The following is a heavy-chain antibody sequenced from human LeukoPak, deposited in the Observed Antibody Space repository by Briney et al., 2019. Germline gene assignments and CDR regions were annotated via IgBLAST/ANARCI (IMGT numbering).Heavy chain of an antibody. CDR3: ARDHRIFGVVIIGMDV. CDR2: INPNSGGT. J-gene: IGHJ6*04. V-gene: IGHV1-2*02. CDR1: GYTFTGYY. Sequence: ASVKVSCKASGYTFTGYYMHWVRQAPGQGLELRGWINPNSGGTNYAQKFQGRVTMTRDTSISTAYMELSRLRSDDTAVYYCARDHRIFGVVIIGMDVWGKGTTVTVSS. D-gene: IGHD3-3*01.